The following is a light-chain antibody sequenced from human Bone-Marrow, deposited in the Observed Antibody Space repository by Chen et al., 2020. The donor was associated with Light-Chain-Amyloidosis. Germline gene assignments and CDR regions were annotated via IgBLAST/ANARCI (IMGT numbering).Light chain of an antibody. CDR2: DVN. Sequence: HSALTQPRSVSGSLGRSVTISCTGTSSDVGAYTYVSWYQQHPGKAPKLIIYDVNKRPSGVPDRFSGSQSSSTASMTSSRLQAEDESDYCCASYAGTYTWVFGGGTKLTVL. V-gene: IGLV2-11*01. CDR3: ASYAGTYTWV. J-gene: IGLJ3*02. CDR1: SSDVGAYTY.